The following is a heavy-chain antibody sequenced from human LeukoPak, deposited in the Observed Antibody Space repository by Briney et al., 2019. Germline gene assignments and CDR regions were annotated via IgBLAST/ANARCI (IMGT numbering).Heavy chain of an antibody. D-gene: IGHD6-19*01. J-gene: IGHJ4*02. Sequence: ASVKVSCKTSGYTFATYSINWVRQAPGQGLEWMGWISGYSGSTNYAQKLQGRVTMTTDTSTTTAYMELRSLKSDDTAEYYCARGHSSGRDYYFDTWGQGTLVTVSS. CDR1: GYTFATYS. CDR3: ARGHSSGRDYYFDT. CDR2: ISGYSGST. V-gene: IGHV1-18*01.